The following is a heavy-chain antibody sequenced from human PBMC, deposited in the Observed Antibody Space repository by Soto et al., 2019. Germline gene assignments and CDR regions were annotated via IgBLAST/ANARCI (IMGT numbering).Heavy chain of an antibody. V-gene: IGHV5-10-1*01. CDR2: IDPSDSYT. Sequence: GESLKISCKGSGYSFTSYWISWVRQMPGKGLEWMGRIDPSDSYTNYSPSFQGHVTISADKSISTAYLQWSSLKASDTAMYYCTLYCSSTSCYSGMDVWGQGTTVTGS. CDR1: GYSFTSYW. J-gene: IGHJ6*02. D-gene: IGHD2-2*01. CDR3: TLYCSSTSCYSGMDV.